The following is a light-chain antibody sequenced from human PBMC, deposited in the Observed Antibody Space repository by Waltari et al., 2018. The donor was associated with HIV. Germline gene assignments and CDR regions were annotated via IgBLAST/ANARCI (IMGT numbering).Light chain of an antibody. CDR3: SSYTTRNTLL. CDR2: EVS. J-gene: IGLJ2*01. V-gene: IGLV2-14*01. Sequence: QSALTQPASVSGSPGQSITFSCSGSSSDIGAYNFVSWYQPHPGNAPTLIIYEVSTRPSGVSDRFSGSSSGNTASLTISGLQAEDEADYYCSSYTTRNTLLFGGGTRLTVL. CDR1: SSDIGAYNF.